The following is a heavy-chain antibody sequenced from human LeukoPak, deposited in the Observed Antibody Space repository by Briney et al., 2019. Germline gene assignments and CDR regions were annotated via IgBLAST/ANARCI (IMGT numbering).Heavy chain of an antibody. CDR1: GYIFSNYW. CDR2: INQDGSEK. D-gene: IGHD3-10*01. V-gene: IGHV3-7*02. Sequence: GGSLRLSCAASGYIFSNYWMNWVRQAPGKGLEWVANINQDGSEKYYVDSVKGRFTISRDNAKNSLYLQMNSLRAEDTAVYYRAKHYGSGTYYNYFTYCGQGTLVSVSS. CDR3: AKHYGSGTYYNYFTY. J-gene: IGHJ4*02.